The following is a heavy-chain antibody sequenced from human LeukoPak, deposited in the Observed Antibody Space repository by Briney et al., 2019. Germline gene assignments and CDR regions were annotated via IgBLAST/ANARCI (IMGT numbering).Heavy chain of an antibody. Sequence: GGSLRLSCTASGFTFSGFAMTWVRRAPGKGLEWVSTISGSGGSTYYADSAKGRFTISRDNSKNMLYLQMNSLRAEDTAVYYCAKTMGAIDHDYWGQGTLVTVSS. CDR2: ISGSGGST. CDR1: GFTFSGFA. CDR3: AKTMGAIDHDY. D-gene: IGHD1-26*01. J-gene: IGHJ4*02. V-gene: IGHV3-23*01.